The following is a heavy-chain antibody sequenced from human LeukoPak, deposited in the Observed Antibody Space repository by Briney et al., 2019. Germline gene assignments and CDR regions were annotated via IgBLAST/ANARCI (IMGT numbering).Heavy chain of an antibody. CDR1: CHFINSCFY. J-gene: IGHJ4*02. CDR2: IFNTGST. D-gene: IGHD6-19*01. CDR3: ASRYTVAGRNFDD. Sequence: AEPLSLTSGASCHFINSCFYWVWIRHSRGKGLEWFGAIFNTGSTYYTASLMNRVAVSVDASKNQFPLRLSSVNAADTAIYYCASRYTVAGRNFDDWGQGTQVTVST. V-gene: IGHV4-38-2*01.